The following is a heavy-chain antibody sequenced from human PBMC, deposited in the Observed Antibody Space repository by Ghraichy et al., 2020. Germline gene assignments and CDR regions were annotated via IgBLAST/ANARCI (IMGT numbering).Heavy chain of an antibody. D-gene: IGHD3-10*01. Sequence: SGPTLVKPTETLTLTCTVSGFSLSNARMGVSWIRQPPGKALEWLAHIFSNDEKSYSTSLKSRLTISKDTSNSQVVLTMTNMDPVDTATYYCARIFRFSFSYGSGIYYNRGRPFYISGQVTLVTVSS. CDR2: IFSNDEK. CDR1: GFSLSNARMG. V-gene: IGHV2-26*01. J-gene: IGHJ3*02. CDR3: ARIFRFSFSYGSGIYYNRGRPFYI.